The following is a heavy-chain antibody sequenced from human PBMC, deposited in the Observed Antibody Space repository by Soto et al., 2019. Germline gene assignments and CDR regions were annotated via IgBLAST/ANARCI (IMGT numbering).Heavy chain of an antibody. V-gene: IGHV1-69*19. CDR3: AREVQVHTPAFVY. Sequence: QVQLVQSGAEMKKPRSSVKVSCQSSGGTFNTYAMNWVRQAPGQGPEWMGDISPMFGAANYAPKFQGRVTSTADESTVTSYMQLSSLTSEDTALYFCAREVQVHTPAFVYWGQGTLVTVSS. D-gene: IGHD3-10*01. CDR2: ISPMFGAA. CDR1: GGTFNTYA. J-gene: IGHJ4*02.